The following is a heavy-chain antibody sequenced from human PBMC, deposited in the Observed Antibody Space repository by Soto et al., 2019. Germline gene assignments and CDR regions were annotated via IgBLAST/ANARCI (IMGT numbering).Heavy chain of an antibody. CDR1: GGSISSGDYY. V-gene: IGHV4-30-4*01. J-gene: IGHJ5*02. D-gene: IGHD3-10*01. Sequence: PSETLSLTCTVSGGSISSGDYYWSWIRRPPGKGLEWIGYIYYSGSTYYNPSLKSRVTISVDTSKNQFSLKLSSVTAADTAVYYCARVQKAYYYGSGRKKNWFDPWGQGTLVTVSS. CDR2: IYYSGST. CDR3: ARVQKAYYYGSGRKKNWFDP.